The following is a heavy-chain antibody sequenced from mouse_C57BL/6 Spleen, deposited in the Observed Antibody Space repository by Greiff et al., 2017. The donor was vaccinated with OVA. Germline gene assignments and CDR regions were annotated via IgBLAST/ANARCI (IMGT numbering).Heavy chain of an antibody. D-gene: IGHD1-1*01. CDR3: ARAYGSSGYYAMDY. CDR1: GYTFTSYW. CDR2: IDPSDSYT. J-gene: IGHJ4*01. V-gene: IGHV1-69*01. Sequence: VQLQQSGAELVMPGASVKLSCKASGYTFTSYWMHWVKQRPGQGLEWIGEIDPSDSYTNYNQKFKGKSTLTVDKSSSTAYMQLSSLTSEDSAVYYCARAYGSSGYYAMDYWGQGTSVTVSS.